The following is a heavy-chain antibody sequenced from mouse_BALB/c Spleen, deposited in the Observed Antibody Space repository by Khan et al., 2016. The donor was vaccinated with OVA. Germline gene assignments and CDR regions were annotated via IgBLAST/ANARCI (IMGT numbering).Heavy chain of an antibody. CDR1: GFTFSNYD. Sequence: EVQLVESGGDLVKPGGSLKLSCAASGFTFSNYDVSWVRQTPDKRQEWVATISSGGDYTYYPASVKGRFTIFRDNAKNTLYLQMNSLKTEDTAMFHGACHLTGAFAYWGQGTLVTVSA. J-gene: IGHJ3*01. CDR3: ACHLTGAFAY. V-gene: IGHV5-6*01. CDR2: ISSGGDYT. D-gene: IGHD4-1*01.